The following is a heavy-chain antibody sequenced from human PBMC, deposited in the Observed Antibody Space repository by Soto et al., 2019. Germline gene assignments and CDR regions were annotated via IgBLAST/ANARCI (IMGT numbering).Heavy chain of an antibody. J-gene: IGHJ6*02. Sequence: PGESLKISCKGSGYSFTSYWIGWVRQMPGKGLEWMGIIYPGDSDTRYSPSFQGQVTISADKSISTAYLQWSSLKAPDAAMYYCAILPREWLRFGGGAPRYYYYYYGMDVWGQGTTVTVSS. CDR3: AILPREWLRFGGGAPRYYYYYYGMDV. CDR2: IYPGDSDT. CDR1: GYSFTSYW. V-gene: IGHV5-51*01. D-gene: IGHD5-12*01.